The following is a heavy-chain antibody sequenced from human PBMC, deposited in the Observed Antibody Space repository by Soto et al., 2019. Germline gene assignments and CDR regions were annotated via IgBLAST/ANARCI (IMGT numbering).Heavy chain of an antibody. CDR3: ARDGRYKTPYDGFDT. CDR2: ISGSGTTI. Sequence: QAQVVESGGGLVKHGGSLRLSCASSGINFSDHFMAWIRLSPGKGLEWIAYISGSGTTIYYADSVRGRFTISRDNANDSLYLQMHSLRAEDTAVYYCARDGRYKTPYDGFDTWGQGTMVTVSS. D-gene: IGHD1-26*01. V-gene: IGHV3-11*01. CDR1: GINFSDHF. J-gene: IGHJ3*02.